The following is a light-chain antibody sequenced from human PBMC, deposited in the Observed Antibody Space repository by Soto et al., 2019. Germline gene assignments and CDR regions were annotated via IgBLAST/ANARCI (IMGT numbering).Light chain of an antibody. V-gene: IGKV3-15*01. J-gene: IGKJ1*01. CDR3: QQYHNWPPGT. Sequence: EIVMTQSPATLSVSPGERATLSCRASQSVSSNLAWYQQKPGQTPRLLIYGASTRATGIPARFSGSGCGTEFTLTISSLQSGDFAVYYCQQYHNWPPGTFGQGTKVEIK. CDR2: GAS. CDR1: QSVSSN.